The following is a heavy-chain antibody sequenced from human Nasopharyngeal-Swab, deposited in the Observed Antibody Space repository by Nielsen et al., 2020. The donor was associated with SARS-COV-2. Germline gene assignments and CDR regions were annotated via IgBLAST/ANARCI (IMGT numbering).Heavy chain of an antibody. D-gene: IGHD2-8*01. Sequence: SVKVSCNASGYTFTSYYMHWMRQAPGQALEWMGWITPFNGNAKYAQKFQGRVSITRDGSRTTASLELSSLRPDDTAMYFCASGQCINGVCNPTDGLDVWGQGTSVTVS. J-gene: IGHJ6*02. CDR3: ASGQCINGVCNPTDGLDV. CDR2: ITPFNGNA. CDR1: GYTFTSYY. V-gene: IGHV1-45*02.